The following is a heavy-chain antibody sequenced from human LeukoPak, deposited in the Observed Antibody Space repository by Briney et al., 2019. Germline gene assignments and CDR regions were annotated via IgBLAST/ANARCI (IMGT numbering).Heavy chain of an antibody. CDR1: GFTFSSYA. D-gene: IGHD5-24*01. J-gene: IGHJ3*02. CDR3: ARERDGYNWGEAFDI. Sequence: PGGSLRLSCTASGFTFSSYAMSWVRQAPGKGLEWVSAISGSGGSTNYADSVKGRFTISRDTSKNTLYLQMNSLRAEDTAVYYCARERDGYNWGEAFDIWGQGTMVTVSS. V-gene: IGHV3-23*01. CDR2: ISGSGGST.